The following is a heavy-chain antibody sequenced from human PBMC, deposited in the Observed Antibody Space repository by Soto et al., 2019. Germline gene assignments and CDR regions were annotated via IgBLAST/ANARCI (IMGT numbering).Heavy chain of an antibody. D-gene: IGHD3-3*01. CDR1: GGSISSGGYY. CDR3: ARAGYLEWLLRAYNWFDP. Sequence: SETLSLTCTVSGGSISSGGYYWSWIRQHPGKGLEWIGYIYYSGSTYYKPSLKSRVTISVDTSKNQFSLKLSSVTAADTAVYYCARAGYLEWLLRAYNWFDPWGQGTLVTVSS. J-gene: IGHJ5*02. V-gene: IGHV4-31*03. CDR2: IYYSGST.